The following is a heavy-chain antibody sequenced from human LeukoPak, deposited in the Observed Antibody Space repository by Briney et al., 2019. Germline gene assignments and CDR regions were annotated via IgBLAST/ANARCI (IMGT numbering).Heavy chain of an antibody. CDR3: ARDGGSYTAFDI. V-gene: IGHV1-69*13. Sequence: ASVKVSCKASGGTFSSYAISWVRQAPGQGLEWMGGIIPIFGTANYAQKFQGRVTITADESTSTAYMELSSLRSEDTAVYYRARDGGSYTAFDIWGQGTMVTVSS. CDR1: GGTFSSYA. J-gene: IGHJ3*02. D-gene: IGHD1-26*01. CDR2: IIPIFGTA.